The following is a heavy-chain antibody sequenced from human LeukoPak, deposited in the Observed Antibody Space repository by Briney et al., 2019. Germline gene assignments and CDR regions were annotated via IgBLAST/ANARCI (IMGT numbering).Heavy chain of an antibody. CDR3: ARGTNYYDSSGYYLFDY. D-gene: IGHD3-22*01. V-gene: IGHV3-74*01. CDR2: INSDGSST. CDR1: GFTFSSYW. Sequence: GGSLRLSCAASGFTFSSYWMHWVRQAPGKGLVWVSRINSDGSSTSYADSVKGRFTISRDSAKNTLYLQMNSLRAEDTAVYYCARGTNYYDSSGYYLFDYWGQGTLVTVSS. J-gene: IGHJ4*02.